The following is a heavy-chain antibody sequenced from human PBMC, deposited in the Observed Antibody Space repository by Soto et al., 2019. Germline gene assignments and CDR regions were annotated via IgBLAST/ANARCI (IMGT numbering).Heavy chain of an antibody. V-gene: IGHV4-34*01. CDR2: VKDGGHP. CDR3: ARGQEGVVATN. D-gene: IGHD5-12*01. Sequence: QVQLQQWGAVLLKPSETLSLNCAVTGGSLSGYYWSWIRPPPGKGLEWSGEVKDGGHPNYSPSLRGRVTISPDTSNNQSSHRLNSVTAADTGVDECARGQEGVVATNGDQGSQVTVSS. J-gene: IGHJ4*02. CDR1: GGSLSGYY.